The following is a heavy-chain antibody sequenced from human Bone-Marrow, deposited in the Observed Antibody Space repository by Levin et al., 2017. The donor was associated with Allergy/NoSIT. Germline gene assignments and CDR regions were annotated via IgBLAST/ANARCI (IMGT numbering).Heavy chain of an antibody. V-gene: IGHV1-69*13. CDR2: IIPIFGTA. Sequence: SVKVSCKASGGTFSSYAISWVRQAPGQGLEWMGGIIPIFGTANYAQKFQGRVTITADESTSTAYMELSSLRSEDTAVYYCARDLGRYCSGGSCYSGDYWGQGTLVTVSS. CDR1: GGTFSSYA. CDR3: ARDLGRYCSGGSCYSGDY. J-gene: IGHJ4*02. D-gene: IGHD2-15*01.